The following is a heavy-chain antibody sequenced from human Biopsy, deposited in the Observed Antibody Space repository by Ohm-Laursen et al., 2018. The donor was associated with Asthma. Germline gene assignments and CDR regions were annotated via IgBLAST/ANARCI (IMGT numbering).Heavy chain of an antibody. V-gene: IGHV3-48*02. Sequence: SLRLSCAASGFTFSSYSMNWVRQAPGKGLEWVSYISSSSSTIYYADSVKGRFTISRDNAKNSLYLQMNSLRDEDTAAYYCARFKRGYSYGYAGVFDYWGQGILVTVSS. D-gene: IGHD5-18*01. CDR2: ISSSSSTI. CDR1: GFTFSSYS. J-gene: IGHJ4*02. CDR3: ARFKRGYSYGYAGVFDY.